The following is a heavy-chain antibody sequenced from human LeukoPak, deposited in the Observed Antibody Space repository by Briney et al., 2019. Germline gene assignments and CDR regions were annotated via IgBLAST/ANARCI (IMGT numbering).Heavy chain of an antibody. D-gene: IGHD1-26*01. CDR1: GFTLSAYS. CDR3: ARDSRQWVEQLPYGWFDP. CDR2: ISSRATYI. Sequence: GGSLRPPCAPSGFTLSAYSMNWVRQPPGKGLEWVSYISSRATYIYYADPVKGRFTISRDNAKNSLSLQMDSLRAEDTAVYYCARDSRQWVEQLPYGWFDPWGQGTLSPSPQ. J-gene: IGHJ5*02. V-gene: IGHV3-21*06.